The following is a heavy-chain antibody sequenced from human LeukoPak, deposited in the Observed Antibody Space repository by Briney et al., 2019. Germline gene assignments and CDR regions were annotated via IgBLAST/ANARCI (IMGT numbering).Heavy chain of an antibody. J-gene: IGHJ6*03. V-gene: IGHV1-69-2*01. CDR1: VYTFTDYY. CDR2: VDPEDGET. CDR3: ATVNRRGRWLRFLGHYYYMDV. Sequence: ATVKISCKASVYTFTDYYMHWVQQAPGKGLEWMGRVDPEDGETIYAETFHGRVTITADTSTDTAYMELSSLRSEDTAVYYCATVNRRGRWLRFLGHYYYMDVWGKGTTVTVSS. D-gene: IGHD3-3*01.